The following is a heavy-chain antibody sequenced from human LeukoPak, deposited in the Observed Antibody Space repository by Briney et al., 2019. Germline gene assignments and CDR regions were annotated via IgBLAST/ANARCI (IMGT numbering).Heavy chain of an antibody. Sequence: SETLSLTCAVSGGSISSGGYSWSWIRQPPGKGLEWIGYIYHSGSTYYNPSLKSRVTISVDTSKNQFSLKLRSVTAADTAVYYCARGANYYDSSGYSATFDYWGQGTLVTVSS. CDR2: IYHSGST. CDR1: GGSISSGGYS. CDR3: ARGANYYDSSGYSATFDY. D-gene: IGHD3-22*01. V-gene: IGHV4-30-2*01. J-gene: IGHJ4*02.